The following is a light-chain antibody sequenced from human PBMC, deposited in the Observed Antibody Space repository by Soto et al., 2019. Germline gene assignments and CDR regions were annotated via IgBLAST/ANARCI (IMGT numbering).Light chain of an antibody. V-gene: IGKV1-5*03. CDR3: QQYNTYPWT. CDR2: KAP. CDR1: QSLSSW. Sequence: DTQMTQSPSTLSASVGDRVTITCRASQSLSSWLAWYQQKPGKAPKLLVYKAPSLKIGVPPRFSGSESGTEFSLTISSLQPDDFATYYCQQYNTYPWTFGQGTKVEFK. J-gene: IGKJ1*01.